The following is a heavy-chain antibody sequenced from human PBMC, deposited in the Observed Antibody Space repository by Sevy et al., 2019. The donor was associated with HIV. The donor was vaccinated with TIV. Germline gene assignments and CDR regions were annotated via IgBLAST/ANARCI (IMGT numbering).Heavy chain of an antibody. Sequence: GGSLRLSCAASGFTFSNYWMNWVRQAPGKGLEWVAKLREDGNKRDYVDSVKGRFTISRDNAKTSLYLQMNSLRGEDTAVYYCARDFIVGRPVVGLDIWGQGTMVTVSS. J-gene: IGHJ3*02. V-gene: IGHV3-7*03. CDR3: ARDFIVGRPVVGLDI. D-gene: IGHD1-26*01. CDR2: LREDGNKR. CDR1: GFTFSNYW.